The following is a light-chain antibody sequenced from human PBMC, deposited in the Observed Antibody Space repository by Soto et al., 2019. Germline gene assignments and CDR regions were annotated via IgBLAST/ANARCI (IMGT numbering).Light chain of an antibody. Sequence: QSVLTQPLSVSASPGQRVTISCSGGSSNIGSNTVAWYQHLPGTAPPRLIFTAGQRPSGVPGRFSDSKSGTSASLAISGLQSEDEGDYYCSAWDNSLNGYVFGPGTKLTVL. CDR3: SAWDNSLNGYV. CDR2: TAG. V-gene: IGLV1-44*01. J-gene: IGLJ1*01. CDR1: SSNIGSNT.